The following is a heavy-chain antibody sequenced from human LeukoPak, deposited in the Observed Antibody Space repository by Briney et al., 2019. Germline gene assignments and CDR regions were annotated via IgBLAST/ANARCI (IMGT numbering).Heavy chain of an antibody. Sequence: SVKVSCKASGGTFSSYTISWVRQAPGQGLEWMGRIIPILGIANYAQKFQGRVTITADKSTSTAYMELSSLRSEDTAVYYCARMSSGSYFGRYYYYGMDVWAKGPRSPSP. CDR1: GGTFSSYT. CDR3: ARMSSGSYFGRYYYYGMDV. J-gene: IGHJ6*02. CDR2: IIPILGIA. D-gene: IGHD3-10*01. V-gene: IGHV1-69*02.